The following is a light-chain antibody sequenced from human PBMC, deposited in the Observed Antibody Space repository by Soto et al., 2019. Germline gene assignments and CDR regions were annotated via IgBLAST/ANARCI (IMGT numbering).Light chain of an antibody. CDR3: QQRRTWPPLT. V-gene: IGKV3-11*01. CDR2: DAS. J-gene: IGKJ4*01. Sequence: EIVLTQSPATLSLSPGEKPTLSGRPSQSVSNFLAWYQQKPGQAPRLLIYDASTRATGIPARFSGSGSGTDFALTISSLEPEDFAVYYCQQRRTWPPLTFGGGTKVEIK. CDR1: QSVSNF.